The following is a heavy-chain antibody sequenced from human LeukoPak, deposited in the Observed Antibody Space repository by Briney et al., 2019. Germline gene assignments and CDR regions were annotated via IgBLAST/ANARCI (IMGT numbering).Heavy chain of an antibody. V-gene: IGHV4-59*08. CDR1: GHSLGSYF. CDR3: ARGRGYGGNYLRSFDI. Sequence: SETLSLTCIVSGHSLGSYFWSWIRQPPGKGLEWIGYNSESTNYNPSLKSRVTILRDRSNKQFSQKLSSVTAADTAIYYCARGRGYGGNYLRSFDIWGQGTMVTVSS. CDR2: NSEST. J-gene: IGHJ3*02. D-gene: IGHD1-26*01.